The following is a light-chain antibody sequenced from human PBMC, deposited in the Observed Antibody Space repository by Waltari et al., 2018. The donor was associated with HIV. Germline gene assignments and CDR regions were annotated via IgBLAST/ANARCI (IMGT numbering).Light chain of an antibody. J-gene: IGLJ3*02. CDR1: SSAVGSYNL. CDR3: ATWDDSLSGWV. CDR2: EVG. Sequence: QSALTQHASVSGSPGQSITISCTGTSSAVGSYNLVSWYQQHPGEAPKLMIYEVGKRPSGVSNRVSGSKSGTSASLAISGLQSEDEADYYCATWDDSLSGWVFGGGTKLTVL. V-gene: IGLV2-14*02.